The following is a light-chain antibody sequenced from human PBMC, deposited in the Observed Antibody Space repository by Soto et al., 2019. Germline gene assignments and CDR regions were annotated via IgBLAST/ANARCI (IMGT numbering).Light chain of an antibody. CDR2: KAS. CDR3: QQFDASPWT. V-gene: IGKV1-5*03. CDR1: QNIQRW. Sequence: TQMTHSPSTLSAFVGGRITITFRASQNIQRWLAWFQQKPGEAPKLLIYKASYLETGVPSRFSGGYFGTEFTLTISSLHPDDFASYYCQQFDASPWTFGQGTKVDIK. J-gene: IGKJ1*01.